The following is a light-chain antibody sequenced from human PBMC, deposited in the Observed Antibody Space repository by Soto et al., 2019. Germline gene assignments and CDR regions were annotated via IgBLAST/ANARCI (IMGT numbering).Light chain of an antibody. J-gene: IGLJ1*01. CDR3: SSYSGLSTFV. V-gene: IGLV2-14*01. Sequence: QSVLTQPASVSGSPGQSITISCTGTRSDVGGYDYVSWYQQLPGKAPKLLIYDVNNRPSGVSHRFSGSKSGNTASLTISGLQAEDDADYYCSSYSGLSTFVFRTVTKVTV. CDR2: DVN. CDR1: RSDVGGYDY.